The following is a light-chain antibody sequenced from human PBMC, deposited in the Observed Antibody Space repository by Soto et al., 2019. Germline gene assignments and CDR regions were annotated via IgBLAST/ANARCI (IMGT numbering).Light chain of an antibody. CDR2: GNS. Sequence: QSVLTQPPSVSGAPGQRVTISCTGSSSNIGAGYDVHWYQQLPGTAPKLLIYGNSNRPSGVPDRFSGSKSGTSASLAISGLRSEDEADYYCAAWDDSLSVVFGGGTQLTVL. CDR1: SSNIGAGYD. V-gene: IGLV1-40*01. J-gene: IGLJ2*01. CDR3: AAWDDSLSVV.